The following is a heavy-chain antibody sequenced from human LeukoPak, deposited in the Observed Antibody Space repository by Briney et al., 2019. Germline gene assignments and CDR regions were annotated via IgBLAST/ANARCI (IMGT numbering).Heavy chain of an antibody. CDR2: IKQNGHEK. J-gene: IGHJ4*02. CDR1: GFTFRSYW. V-gene: IGHV3-7*01. Sequence: GGSLRLSCAASGFTFRSYWMSWVRQAPGKGLEWVANIKQNGHEKYYVDSVKGRFTISRDNAKNSLYLQMNSLRAEDTAVYYCARGIAAAGTAFDYWGQGTLVTVSS. D-gene: IGHD6-13*01. CDR3: ARGIAAAGTAFDY.